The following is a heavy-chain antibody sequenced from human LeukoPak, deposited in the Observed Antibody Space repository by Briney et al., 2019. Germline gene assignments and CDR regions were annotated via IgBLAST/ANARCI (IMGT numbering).Heavy chain of an antibody. D-gene: IGHD6-13*01. CDR3: ARHRWGSSPDDAFDI. V-gene: IGHV5-51*01. J-gene: IGHJ3*02. CDR2: IYPGDSDT. Sequence: GESLKISCKGSGYSFTSYWIGWVRQMPGKGLEWMGIIYPGDSDTRYSPSFQGQVTISADKSISTAYLQWSSLKASDTAMYYCARHRWGSSPDDAFDIWGQGTMVTVSS. CDR1: GYSFTSYW.